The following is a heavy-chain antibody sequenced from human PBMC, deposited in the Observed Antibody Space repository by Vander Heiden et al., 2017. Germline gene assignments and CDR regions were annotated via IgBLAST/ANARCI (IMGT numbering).Heavy chain of an antibody. Sequence: EVQLVESGGGLIQPGGSLRLSCAASGFTVGNNFMNWVRQAPGKGLEWVSVFYSVGSTYYADSVKGRFTISRDNSKNTLFLQINSLRTEDTAVYYCTRGGRSSWGYWGQGTLVTVSS. D-gene: IGHD3-16*01. CDR1: GFTVGNNF. CDR3: TRGGRSSWGY. J-gene: IGHJ4*02. V-gene: IGHV3-53*01. CDR2: FYSVGST.